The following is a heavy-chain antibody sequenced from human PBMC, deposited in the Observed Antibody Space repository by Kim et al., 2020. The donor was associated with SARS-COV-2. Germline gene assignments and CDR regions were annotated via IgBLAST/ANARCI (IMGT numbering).Heavy chain of an antibody. V-gene: IGHV1-24*01. CDR3: ATGDRELPNPFDY. D-gene: IGHD3-10*01. J-gene: IGHJ4*02. Sequence: YAQKCQGRVTMTEDTSTDTAYMELSSLRSEDTAVYYCATGDRELPNPFDYWGQGTLVTVSS.